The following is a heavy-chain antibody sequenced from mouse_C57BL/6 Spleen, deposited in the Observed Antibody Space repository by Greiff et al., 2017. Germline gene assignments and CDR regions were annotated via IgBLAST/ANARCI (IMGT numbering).Heavy chain of an antibody. V-gene: IGHV1-26*01. J-gene: IGHJ2*01. D-gene: IGHD2-4*01. Sequence: EVQLQQSGPELVKPGASVKISCKASGYTFTDYYMNWVKQSHGKSLEWIGDINPNNGGTSYNQKFKGKATLTVEKSSSTAYMELRSLTSEDSAVYYCARDDYDDYWGQGTTLTVSS. CDR3: ARDDYDDY. CDR1: GYTFTDYY. CDR2: INPNNGGT.